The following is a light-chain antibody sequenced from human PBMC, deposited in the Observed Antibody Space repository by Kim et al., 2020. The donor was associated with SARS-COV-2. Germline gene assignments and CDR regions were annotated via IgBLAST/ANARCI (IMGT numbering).Light chain of an antibody. Sequence: APGEGATLSCRASQSVRSTYLAWYQQKPGQAPRLLIYGASNRATGISDRFSGSGSGTDFTLTISRLEPEDFAVYYCQQYDTSSRTFGQGTKVDIK. J-gene: IGKJ1*01. CDR2: GAS. V-gene: IGKV3-20*01. CDR3: QQYDTSSRT. CDR1: QSVRSTY.